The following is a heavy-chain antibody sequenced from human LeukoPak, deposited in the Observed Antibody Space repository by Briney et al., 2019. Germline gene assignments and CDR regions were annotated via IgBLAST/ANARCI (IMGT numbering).Heavy chain of an antibody. J-gene: IGHJ4*02. CDR2: VSVSADST. V-gene: IGHV3-23*01. CDR3: AKASPYYDVLTGYYFYFDY. CDR1: GFTFSSNA. D-gene: IGHD3-9*01. Sequence: PGGSLRLSCAASGFTFSSNAMSWVRQAPGGGLEWVSAVSVSADSTYYADSVKGRFTISRDNSRNMVYLQMNSLRAEDTAIYYCAKASPYYDVLTGYYFYFDYWGQGTLVTVSS.